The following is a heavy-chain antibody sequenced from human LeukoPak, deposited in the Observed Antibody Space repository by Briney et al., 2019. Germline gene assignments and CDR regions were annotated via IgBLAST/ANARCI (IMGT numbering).Heavy chain of an antibody. CDR1: GFTFSSYS. V-gene: IGHV3-21*01. CDR2: ISSSSSYI. Sequence: GGSLRLCCAASGFTFSSYSMNWVRQAPGQGLKLVSSISSSSSYIYYADSVKGRFTISRDNAKNSLYLQMNSLRAEDTAVYYCARDLETTVTDYYYYYMDVWAKGPRSPSP. D-gene: IGHD4-11*01. J-gene: IGHJ6*03. CDR3: ARDLETTVTDYYYYYMDV.